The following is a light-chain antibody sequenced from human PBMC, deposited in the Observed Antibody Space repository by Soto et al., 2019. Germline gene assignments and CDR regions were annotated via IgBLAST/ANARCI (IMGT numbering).Light chain of an antibody. J-gene: IGKJ1*01. CDR2: AAS. CDR1: QGISSY. CDR3: QQYYSYPWT. V-gene: IGKV1-8*01. Sequence: AIRMTQSPSSFSASTGDRVTITCRASQGISSYLSWYQQKPGKAPKLLIYAASTLQSRVPSRFSGSGSGTDFPLTISCLQSEDFATYCCQQYYSYPWTFGQGTKVEIK.